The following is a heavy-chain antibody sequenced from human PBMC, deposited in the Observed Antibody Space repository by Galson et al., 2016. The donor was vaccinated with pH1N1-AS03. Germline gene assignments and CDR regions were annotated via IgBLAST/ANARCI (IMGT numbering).Heavy chain of an antibody. Sequence: SLRLSCAASGFSFSSYSMNWVRQAPGKGLEWVSDISISSRTRNYADSVKGRFTISRDNAKNSLFLQMNSLRGEDTAVYYCAREGAMITFGGVGPASDYWGQGTLVPGSS. J-gene: IGHJ4*02. CDR3: AREGAMITFGGVGPASDY. V-gene: IGHV3-48*04. CDR2: ISISSRTR. CDR1: GFSFSSYS. D-gene: IGHD3-16*01.